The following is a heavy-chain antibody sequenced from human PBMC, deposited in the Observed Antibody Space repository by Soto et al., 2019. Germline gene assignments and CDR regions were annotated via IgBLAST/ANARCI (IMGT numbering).Heavy chain of an antibody. CDR3: ARSGYCSSTSCYGWGAFDI. V-gene: IGHV1-2*04. J-gene: IGHJ3*02. Sequence: GASVKVSCKASGYTFTGYYMHWVRQAPGQGLEWMGWINPNSGGTNYAQKFQGWVTMTRDTSISTAYVELSRLRSDDTAVYYCARSGYCSSTSCYGWGAFDIWGQGTMVTVSS. CDR2: INPNSGGT. CDR1: GYTFTGYY. D-gene: IGHD2-2*01.